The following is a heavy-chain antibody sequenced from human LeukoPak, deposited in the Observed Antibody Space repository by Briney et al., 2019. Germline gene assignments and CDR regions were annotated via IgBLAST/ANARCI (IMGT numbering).Heavy chain of an antibody. Sequence: AGGSLRLSCAASGFTVNTNHMSWVRQAPGKGLEWVSEIDSGGSTFYAHSVKGRFTVSRDISKDMLYLQMNSLRAEDTAVYYCVREGLASPRLHAFDIWGQGTMVTVSS. CDR2: IDSGGST. D-gene: IGHD3-22*01. CDR3: VREGLASPRLHAFDI. V-gene: IGHV3-66*01. CDR1: GFTVNTNH. J-gene: IGHJ3*02.